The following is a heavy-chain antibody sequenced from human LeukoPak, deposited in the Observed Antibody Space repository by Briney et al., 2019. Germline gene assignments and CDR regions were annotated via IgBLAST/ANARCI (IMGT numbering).Heavy chain of an antibody. CDR3: ARLIRPYFDY. CDR1: GFTFSTYW. CDR2: IKQDGSEK. J-gene: IGHJ4*02. V-gene: IGHV3-7*05. Sequence: PGGSLRLSCVASGFTFSTYWMSWVRQAPGKGLEWVASIKQDGSEKYYVDSVKGRFTISRDNAKNSLYLQMNSLRAEDTAVYYCARLIRPYFDYWGQGTLLTVSS.